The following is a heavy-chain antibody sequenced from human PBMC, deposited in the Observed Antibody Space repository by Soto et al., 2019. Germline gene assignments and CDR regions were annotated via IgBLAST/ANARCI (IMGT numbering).Heavy chain of an antibody. Sequence: QVQLVQSGAEVKKPGSSVKVSCKASGGTFTSYAISWVRQAPGQGLEWLGGIIPIFGTANYAQKFQGRVTITADESTSTAYMELSSLRSEATAVYYCARAQRALYSSSWYFGENWFAHWGQGTLVTVSS. J-gene: IGHJ5*02. CDR3: ARAQRALYSSSWYFGENWFAH. CDR1: GGTFTSYA. CDR2: IIPIFGTA. V-gene: IGHV1-69*01. D-gene: IGHD6-13*01.